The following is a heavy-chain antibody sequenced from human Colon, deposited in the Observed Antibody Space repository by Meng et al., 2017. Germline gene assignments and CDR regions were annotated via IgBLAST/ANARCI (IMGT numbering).Heavy chain of an antibody. D-gene: IGHD5-18*01. V-gene: IGHV6-1*01. Sequence: QVQLQQSGPGLVKPSQTLSLTCVISGDSVSSNTAAWNWIRQSPSRGLEWLGRTYYRSKWYNEYAVSVKSRMTFNADTSKNQVSLQVNSVTPEDTAVYYCARDHGYSYGLPLDYWGQGILVT. CDR1: GDSVSSNTAA. CDR2: TYYRSKWYN. J-gene: IGHJ4*02. CDR3: ARDHGYSYGLPLDY.